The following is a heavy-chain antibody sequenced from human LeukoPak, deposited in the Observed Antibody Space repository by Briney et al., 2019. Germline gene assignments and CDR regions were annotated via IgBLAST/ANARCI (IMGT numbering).Heavy chain of an antibody. J-gene: IGHJ4*02. CDR2: INHSGST. V-gene: IGHV4-34*01. Sequence: PSETLSLTCAVYGGSFSGYYWSWIRQPPGKGLEWIGEINHSGSTNYNPSLKSRVTISVDTSKNQFSLELSSVTAADTAVYYCARGLNCSGGSCYSYYFDYWGQGTLVTVSS. CDR1: GGSFSGYY. CDR3: ARGLNCSGGSCYSYYFDY. D-gene: IGHD2-15*01.